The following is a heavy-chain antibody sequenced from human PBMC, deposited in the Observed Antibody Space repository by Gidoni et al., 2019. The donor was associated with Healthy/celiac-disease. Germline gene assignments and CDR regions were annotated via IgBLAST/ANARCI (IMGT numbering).Heavy chain of an antibody. CDR2: RSGSGGRK. CDR3: AKDQLPQAGYYGMDV. J-gene: IGHJ6*02. CDR1: GFTFSRYA. D-gene: IGHD2-2*01. Sequence: EVQLFESGVVLVQPWGSLRLSCSASGFTFSRYAMSGVRQAPGKGLEWVSARSGSGGRKYDADSVKGRFTSSRDNSKSTRYLKMNSLRAEDTAVYYCAKDQLPQAGYYGMDVWGQGTTVTVSS. V-gene: IGHV3-23*01.